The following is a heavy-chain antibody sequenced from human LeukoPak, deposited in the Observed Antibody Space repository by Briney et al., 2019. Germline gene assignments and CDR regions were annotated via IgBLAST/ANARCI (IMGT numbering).Heavy chain of an antibody. Sequence: PGGALRLSCSASGFPFITNDMTWVRQAPGKGLEWVSVLYSDGNTKYADSVQGRFTISRDNSKNTLYLEMNSLSPDDTAVYYCARGVEPLAANTLAYWGQGTLVTVSS. V-gene: IGHV3-53*01. CDR2: LYSDGNT. D-gene: IGHD1-14*01. J-gene: IGHJ4*02. CDR1: GFPFITND. CDR3: ARGVEPLAANTLAY.